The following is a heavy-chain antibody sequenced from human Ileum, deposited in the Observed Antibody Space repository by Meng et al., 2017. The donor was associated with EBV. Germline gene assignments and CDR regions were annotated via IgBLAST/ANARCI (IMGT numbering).Heavy chain of an antibody. CDR1: GDSISSSNHW. J-gene: IGHJ4*02. CDR2: IYYSGST. CDR3: ARRYYGVPFDN. V-gene: IGHV4-39*01. D-gene: IGHD3-3*01. Sequence: HLQRNGPGPGLGNPSETLSPTCAVSGDSISSSNHWWGWIRQPPGKGLEWVGTIYYSGSTFYNPSLKSRVTISLDTSKNQFSLKVSSVTAADTAVYYCARRYYGVPFDNWGQGTLVTVSS.